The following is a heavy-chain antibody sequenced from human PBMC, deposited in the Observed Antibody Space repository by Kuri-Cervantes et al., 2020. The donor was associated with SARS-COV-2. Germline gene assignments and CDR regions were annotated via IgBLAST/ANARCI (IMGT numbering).Heavy chain of an antibody. J-gene: IGHJ4*02. D-gene: IGHD6-13*01. CDR3: ARGRRIAAAGTWSKFDY. Sequence: ASVKVSCKASGYTFTGCYMHWVRQAPGQGLEWMGWINPNSGGTNYAQKFQGRVTVTRDTSISTAYMELSRLRSDDTAVYYCARGRRIAAAGTWSKFDYWGQGTLVTVSS. CDR1: GYTFTGCY. CDR2: INPNSGGT. V-gene: IGHV1-2*02.